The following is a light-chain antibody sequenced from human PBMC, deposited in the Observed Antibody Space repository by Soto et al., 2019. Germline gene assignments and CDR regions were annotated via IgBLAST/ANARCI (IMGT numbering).Light chain of an antibody. V-gene: IGKV1-39*01. CDR1: QPISNY. J-gene: IGKJ5*01. CDR3: QQTHAVPLT. Sequence: DVQMTQSPSSLSASVGDSGTITCRASQPISNYLNWDQQKAVEAPKVLIFGASSLQSGVPSKFSGSGYGTDFTLIINNLHPDDVATYYCQQTHAVPLTFGQGTRL. CDR2: GAS.